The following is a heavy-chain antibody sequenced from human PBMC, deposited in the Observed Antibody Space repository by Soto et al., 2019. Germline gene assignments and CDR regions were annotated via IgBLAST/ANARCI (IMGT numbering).Heavy chain of an antibody. CDR2: INHSGGT. V-gene: IGHV4-34*02. CDR3: ARLRWEQPWVFDY. Sequence: QVQLQQWGAGLLKPSETLCLTCAVYGGSFSGYYWSWIRQPPVKGLEWIGEINHSGGTNYNPSLKSRVTISVDTSKNQFSLKLSSVTAADTAVFYCARLRWEQPWVFDYWGQGTLVTVSS. CDR1: GGSFSGYY. J-gene: IGHJ4*02. D-gene: IGHD1-26*01.